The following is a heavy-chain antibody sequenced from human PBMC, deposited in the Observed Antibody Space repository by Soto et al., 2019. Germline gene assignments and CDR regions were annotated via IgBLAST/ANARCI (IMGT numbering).Heavy chain of an antibody. J-gene: IGHJ6*02. D-gene: IGHD3-10*01. CDR3: ARDLILGVRGVTWYYGMDV. CDR1: GYTFTSYA. CDR2: INAGNGNT. V-gene: IGHV1-3*01. Sequence: ASVKVSCKASGYTFTSYAMRWVRQAPGQRLEWMGWINAGNGNTKYSQKFQGRVTITRDTSASTAYMELSSLRSEDTAVYYCARDLILGVRGVTWYYGMDVWGQGTTVTVSS.